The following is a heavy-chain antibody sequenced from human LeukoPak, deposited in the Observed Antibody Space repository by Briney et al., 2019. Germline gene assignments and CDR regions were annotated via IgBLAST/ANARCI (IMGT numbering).Heavy chain of an antibody. Sequence: SVKVSCKASGGTFSSYAISWVRQAPGQGLEWMGGINPIFGTANYAQKFQGRVTITADESTSTAYMELSSLRSEDTAVYYCARYYYDSSGYPYWGQGTLVTVSS. V-gene: IGHV1-69*13. CDR2: INPIFGTA. CDR1: GGTFSSYA. D-gene: IGHD3-22*01. J-gene: IGHJ4*02. CDR3: ARYYYDSSGYPY.